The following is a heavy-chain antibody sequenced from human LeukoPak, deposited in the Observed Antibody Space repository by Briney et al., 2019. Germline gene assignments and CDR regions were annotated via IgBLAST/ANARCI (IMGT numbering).Heavy chain of an antibody. Sequence: ASVKVSCKASGYTFTGYYMHWVRQAPGQGLEWMGWINPNSGGTNYAQKFQGRVTMTRDTSISTAYMGLSRLRSDDTAVYYCARDQAIVVVVSGGPNWFDPWGQGTLVTVSS. CDR2: INPNSGGT. D-gene: IGHD2-2*01. CDR1: GYTFTGYY. J-gene: IGHJ5*02. V-gene: IGHV1-2*02. CDR3: ARDQAIVVVVSGGPNWFDP.